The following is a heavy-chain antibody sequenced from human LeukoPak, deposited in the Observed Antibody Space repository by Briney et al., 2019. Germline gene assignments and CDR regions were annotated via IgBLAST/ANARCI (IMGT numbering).Heavy chain of an antibody. D-gene: IGHD6-13*01. CDR3: ARHRVRQLAYFDY. J-gene: IGHJ4*02. Sequence: KPSETLSLTCTVSGGSISSYYWSWIRQPPGKGLEWIGYIYTSGSTNYNPSLKSRVTISVDTSKNRFSLKLSSVTAADTAVYYCARHRVRQLAYFDYWGQGTLVTVSS. CDR2: IYTSGST. CDR1: GGSISSYY. V-gene: IGHV4-4*09.